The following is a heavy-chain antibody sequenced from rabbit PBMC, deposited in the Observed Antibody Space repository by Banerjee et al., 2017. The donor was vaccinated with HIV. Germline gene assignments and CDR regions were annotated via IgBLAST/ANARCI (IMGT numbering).Heavy chain of an antibody. J-gene: IGHJ4*01. CDR2: IIIISGST. Sequence: QEQLEESGGDLVKPGASLTLTCTASGFSFSGSHWICWVRQAPGKGLEWIGCIIIISGSTFYASWAKGRFTISKTSSTTVTLQMTSLTAADTATYFCARAANYAYGLWGPGTLVTVS. V-gene: IGHV1S45*01. CDR1: GFSFSGSHW. CDR3: ARAANYAYGL. D-gene: IGHD6-1*01.